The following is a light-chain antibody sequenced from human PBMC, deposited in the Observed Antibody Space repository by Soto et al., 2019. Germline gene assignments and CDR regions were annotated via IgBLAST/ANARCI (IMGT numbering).Light chain of an antibody. Sequence: IQMTQSPSTLSASVGDRVTITCRASQSISSWLAWYQQKPGKAPKLLIYKASSLESGVPSRFSGSGSGPDFILTISSVQPDDFATYCCQLYNGLYTFGQGTKLGMK. CDR3: QLYNGLYT. J-gene: IGKJ2*01. CDR2: KAS. CDR1: QSISSW. V-gene: IGKV1-5*03.